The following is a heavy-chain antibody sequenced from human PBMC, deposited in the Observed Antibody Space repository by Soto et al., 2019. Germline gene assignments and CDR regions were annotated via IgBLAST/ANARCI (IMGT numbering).Heavy chain of an antibody. Sequence: PSETLSLTCAVYGGSFSGYYWSWIRQPPGKGLEWIGEINHSGSTNYNPSLKSRVTISVDTSKNQFSLKLGSVTAADTAVYYCARRTVTEYYYGMDVWGQGTTVTVSS. CDR1: GGSFSGYY. V-gene: IGHV4-34*01. CDR3: ARRTVTEYYYGMDV. CDR2: INHSGST. D-gene: IGHD4-17*01. J-gene: IGHJ6*02.